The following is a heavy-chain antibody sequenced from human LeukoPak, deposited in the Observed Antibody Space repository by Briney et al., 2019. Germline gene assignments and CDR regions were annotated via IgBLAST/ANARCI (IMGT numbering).Heavy chain of an antibody. J-gene: IGHJ5*02. V-gene: IGHV3-53*01. CDR1: GFTVSSNS. CDR3: AKDAQGGGFDP. Sequence: GGSLRLSCTVSGFTVSSNSMSWVREAPGKGLEWVSFIYSDNTHYSDSVKGRFTISRDNSKNALYLQMNSLRAEDTVLYYCAKDAQGGGFDPWGQGTLVTVSS. CDR2: IYSDNT.